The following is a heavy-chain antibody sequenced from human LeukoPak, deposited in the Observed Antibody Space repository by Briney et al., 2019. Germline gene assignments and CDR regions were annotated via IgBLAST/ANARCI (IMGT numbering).Heavy chain of an antibody. V-gene: IGHV3-64*01. CDR3: ARDRIAAAGMYYYMDV. J-gene: IGHJ6*03. CDR1: GFTFSNAW. D-gene: IGHD6-13*01. CDR2: ISSNGGST. Sequence: GGSLRLSCAASGFTFSNAWMSWVRQAPGKGLEYVSAISSNGGSTYYANSVKGRFTISRDNSKNTLYLQMGSLRAEDMAVYYCARDRIAAAGMYYYMDVWGKGTTVTVSS.